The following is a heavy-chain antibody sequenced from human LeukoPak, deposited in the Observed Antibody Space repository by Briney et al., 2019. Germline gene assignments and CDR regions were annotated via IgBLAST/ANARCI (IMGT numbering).Heavy chain of an antibody. CDR3: AKDNAAVAGGGWFDP. CDR1: GFTFDDYA. V-gene: IGHV3-9*01. CDR2: ISWNSGSI. Sequence: LAGGSLRLSCAASGFTFDDYAMHWVRQAPGKGLGWVSGISWNSGSISYADSVKGRFTISRDNAKNSLYLQMNSLRAEDTALYYCAKDNAAVAGGGWFDPWGQGTLVTVSS. J-gene: IGHJ5*02. D-gene: IGHD6-19*01.